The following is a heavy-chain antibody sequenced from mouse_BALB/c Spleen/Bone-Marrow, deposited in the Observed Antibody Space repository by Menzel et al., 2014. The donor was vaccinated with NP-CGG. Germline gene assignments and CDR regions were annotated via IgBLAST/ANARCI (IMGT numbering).Heavy chain of an antibody. J-gene: IGHJ2*01. D-gene: IGHD1-1*01. Sequence: VQLQQSGAGLVRPGSSVKISCKASGYAFSAYWMIWVMQRPGQGLEWIGQIYPGDGDTNYNGKFKGKATLTADKSSSTAYMQLSSLTSEDSAVYFCARSGYGSNYDYWGQGTTLTVSS. CDR1: GYAFSAYW. CDR3: ARSGYGSNYDY. V-gene: IGHV1-80*01. CDR2: IYPGDGDT.